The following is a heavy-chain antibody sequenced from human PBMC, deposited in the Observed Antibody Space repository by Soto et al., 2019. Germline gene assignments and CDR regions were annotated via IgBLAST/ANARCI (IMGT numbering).Heavy chain of an antibody. CDR3: ARGYCSSTSCYLSPMVAAAGTFYYYYMDV. J-gene: IGHJ6*03. Sequence: GGSLRLSCAASGFTFSSYWMHWVRQAPGKGLVWVSRINSDGSSTSYADSVKGRFTISRDNAKNTLYLQMNSLRAEDTAVYYCARGYCSSTSCYLSPMVAAAGTFYYYYMDVWGKGTTVTVSS. D-gene: IGHD2-2*01. CDR2: INSDGSST. V-gene: IGHV3-74*01. CDR1: GFTFSSYW.